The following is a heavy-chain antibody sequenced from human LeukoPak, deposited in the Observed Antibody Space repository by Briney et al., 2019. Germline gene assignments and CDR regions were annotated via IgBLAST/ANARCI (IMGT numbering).Heavy chain of an antibody. V-gene: IGHV3-7*01. J-gene: IGHJ4*02. CDR3: ATDGRLGRHDFDY. CDR1: GFTFSSYW. D-gene: IGHD7-27*01. Sequence: GGPLRLSCAASGFTFSSYWMSWVRQAPGKGLEWVANINQDGSQTYYEDSVKGRFTISRDNAKNSMYLQMNSLRAEDTAVYFFATDGRLGRHDFDYCGQGTLVTVSS. CDR2: INQDGSQT.